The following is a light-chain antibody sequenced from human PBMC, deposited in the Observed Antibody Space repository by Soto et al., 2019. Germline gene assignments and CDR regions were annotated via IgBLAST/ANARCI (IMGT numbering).Light chain of an antibody. CDR1: QSVSSN. J-gene: IGKJ1*01. V-gene: IGKV3-15*01. CDR3: QQYNNWWT. CDR2: GAS. Sequence: EIVMTQSPATLSVSPGERVTLSCRASQSVSSNLAWYQQKPGQAPRLLIYGASTMATGIPARFSGSGSGTEFTLTISSLQSEDFAVYYWQQYNNWWTFGQGTKVEIK.